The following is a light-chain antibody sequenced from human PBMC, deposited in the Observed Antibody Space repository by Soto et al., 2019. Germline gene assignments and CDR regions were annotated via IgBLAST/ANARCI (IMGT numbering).Light chain of an antibody. CDR3: LQDYNYPRT. CDR1: QGIRDE. CDR2: GAS. Sequence: AIQMTQFPASLSASVGDRVTITCQASQGIRDELAWYQQKPGKAPNLLIYGASRLESGVPSRFSGSGSGTDFSLTIYSLRPEDSATYFCLQDYNYPRTFGQGTKLQIK. J-gene: IGKJ2*01. V-gene: IGKV1-6*01.